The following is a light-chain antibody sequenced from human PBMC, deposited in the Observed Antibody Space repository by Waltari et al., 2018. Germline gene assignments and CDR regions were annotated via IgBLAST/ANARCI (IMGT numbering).Light chain of an antibody. CDR3: QQYYTTPLT. CDR1: QSVVYSSNNKNY. V-gene: IGKV4-1*01. J-gene: IGKJ3*01. Sequence: DIVMTQSPDSLAVSLGERATINCKSSQSVVYSSNNKNYLAWYQQKPGQPPNLLVYWASTRESGVPDRFSGSGSGTDFTLTISSLQAEDVAVYYCQQYYTTPLTFGPGTKVDIK. CDR2: WAS.